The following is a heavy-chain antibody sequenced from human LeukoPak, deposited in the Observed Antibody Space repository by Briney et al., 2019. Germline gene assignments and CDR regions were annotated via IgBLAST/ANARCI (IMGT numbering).Heavy chain of an antibody. D-gene: IGHD5-18*01. CDR1: GGSFSGYC. CDR3: ARGLFDGTGSYNDY. V-gene: IGHV4-34*01. J-gene: IGHJ4*02. Sequence: SETLSVTCAVYGGSFSGYCWSWIRQPPGKGLEWIGEINHSGSTNYNPPLKSRVTISVDTSKNQFSLKLSSVTAADTAVYYCARGLFDGTGSYNDYWGQGTLVTVSS. CDR2: INHSGST.